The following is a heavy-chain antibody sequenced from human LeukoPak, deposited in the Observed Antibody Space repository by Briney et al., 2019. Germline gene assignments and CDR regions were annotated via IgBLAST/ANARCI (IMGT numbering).Heavy chain of an antibody. J-gene: IGHJ4*02. CDR3: ARDIPAYGTIDY. CDR2: IYYTGIT. CDR1: GGSISSSSYY. Sequence: KSSQTLSLTCTVSGGSISSSSYYWGWILQPPGKGLEWIGSIYYTGITYYNQSLTRRVTISVDTSKNQFSLKLSSVTAADTAVYYCARDIPAYGTIDYWGQGTLVTVSS. D-gene: IGHD1-14*01. V-gene: IGHV4-39*07.